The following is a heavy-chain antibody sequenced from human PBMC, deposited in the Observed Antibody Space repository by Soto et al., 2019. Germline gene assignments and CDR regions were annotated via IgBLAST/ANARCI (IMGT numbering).Heavy chain of an antibody. CDR3: VSEFTPGSPNYDY. CDR2: LTRSATT. D-gene: IGHD3-10*01. J-gene: IGHJ4*02. CDR1: GFTFSSYA. V-gene: IGHV3-23*01. Sequence: GGSLRLSCVASGFTFSSYAMSWVRQAPQKGLEWVSTLTRSATTVYAASVRGRFTISRDNSKNTLYLQMDSLRAEDTAVYYCVSEFTPGSPNYDYWGLGTLVTVSS.